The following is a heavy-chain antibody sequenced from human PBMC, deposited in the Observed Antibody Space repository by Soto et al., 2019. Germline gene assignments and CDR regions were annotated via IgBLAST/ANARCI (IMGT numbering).Heavy chain of an antibody. D-gene: IGHD2-15*01. Sequence: SETLSLTCAVSGGSISSGGYSWSWIRQPPGKGLEWIGYIYYSGSTNYNPSLKSRVTISVDTSKNQFSLKLSSVTAADTAVYYCSPFRGASFFFGGQGTRVTVSS. CDR3: SPFRGASFFF. J-gene: IGHJ4*02. V-gene: IGHV4-61*08. CDR1: GGSISSGGYS. CDR2: IYYSGST.